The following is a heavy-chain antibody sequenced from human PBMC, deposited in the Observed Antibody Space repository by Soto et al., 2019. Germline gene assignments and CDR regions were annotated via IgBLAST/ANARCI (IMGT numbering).Heavy chain of an antibody. J-gene: IGHJ6*02. Sequence: SETLSLTCSVSGGSSSRGGYYWSWIRQHPGTGLEWIGYISYSGSTYYNPSLKSRVTISVDTSKNQFSLKLSSVTAADTAVYYCARDSSSVPYYYYGMDVWGQGTTVTVSS. CDR2: ISYSGST. CDR3: ARDSSSVPYYYYGMDV. D-gene: IGHD6-6*01. V-gene: IGHV4-31*03. CDR1: GGSSSRGGYY.